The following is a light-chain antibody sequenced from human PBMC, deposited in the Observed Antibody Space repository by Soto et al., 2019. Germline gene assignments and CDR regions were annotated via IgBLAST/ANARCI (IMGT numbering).Light chain of an antibody. CDR1: SSNIGAGYD. CDR2: GNS. Sequence: QSVLTQPPSVSGAAGQRVTISCTGSSSNIGAGYDVHWYQQLPGTAPKLLIYGNSHRPSGVPDRFSGSKSGTSASLAITGLQAEDEADYYCQSYDSSLSGWVFRGGIKLTVL. J-gene: IGLJ3*02. V-gene: IGLV1-40*01. CDR3: QSYDSSLSGWV.